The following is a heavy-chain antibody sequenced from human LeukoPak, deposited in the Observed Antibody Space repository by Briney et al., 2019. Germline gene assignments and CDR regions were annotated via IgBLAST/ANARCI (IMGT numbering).Heavy chain of an antibody. J-gene: IGHJ4*02. D-gene: IGHD2-15*01. CDR3: ATYPCSGRIGWQALDY. CDR2: INHSGST. V-gene: IGHV4-34*01. CDR1: GGSFSGYY. Sequence: SETLSLTCAVYGGSFSGYYWSWIPQPPGKGLEWIGEINHSGSTNYNPSLKSRVTISVDTSKNQFSLKLSSVTAADTALYYCATYPCSGRIGWQALDYWGQGALVTVSS.